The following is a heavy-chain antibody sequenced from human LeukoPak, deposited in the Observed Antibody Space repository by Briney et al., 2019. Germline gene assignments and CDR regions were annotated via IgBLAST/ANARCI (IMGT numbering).Heavy chain of an antibody. J-gene: IGHJ4*02. Sequence: PGGSLRLSCAASGFTFSNYAVTWGRQAPGKGREWGSAIRGSGDSTFYADSVKGGFTIQKDSPKNTLSLQMNSLRAEDTALYYCAKGIDVQQHLVPFDYWGQGTLVTVSS. D-gene: IGHD6-13*01. CDR3: AKGIDVQQHLVPFDY. V-gene: IGHV3-23*01. CDR2: IRGSGDST. CDR1: GFTFSNYA.